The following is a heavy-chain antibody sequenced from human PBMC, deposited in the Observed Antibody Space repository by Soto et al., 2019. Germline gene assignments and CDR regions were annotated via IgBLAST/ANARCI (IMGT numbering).Heavy chain of an antibody. D-gene: IGHD3-9*01. J-gene: IGHJ3*01. Sequence: QVQLVESGGDVVQPGRSLRLSCAASGFGLSTYGMHWVRQAPGKGLEWMAVLWNDGITKYYAESVKGRFTISRDNSKNTLYLQMNSLRAEETSLYYCASVLRSFDWDYAFDVWGQGAMATVSS. V-gene: IGHV3-33*01. CDR3: ASVLRSFDWDYAFDV. CDR2: LWNDGITK. CDR1: GFGLSTYG.